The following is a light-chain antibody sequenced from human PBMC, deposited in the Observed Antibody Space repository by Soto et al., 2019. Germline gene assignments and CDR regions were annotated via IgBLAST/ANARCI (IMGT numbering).Light chain of an antibody. V-gene: IGKV1-33*01. CDR2: VAS. CDR1: QDIATY. Sequence: DIQMTQSPSSLSASVGDRVTITCRASQDIATYLNWYQQKPGTAPKLLIYVASSLQSGVPSRFSGSGSGTDFTLTISSLQPEDIATYYCQQYDNLPHTFGQGTKLEIK. J-gene: IGKJ2*01. CDR3: QQYDNLPHT.